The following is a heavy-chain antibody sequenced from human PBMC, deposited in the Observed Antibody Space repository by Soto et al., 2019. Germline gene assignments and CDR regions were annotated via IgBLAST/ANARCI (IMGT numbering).Heavy chain of an antibody. Sequence: SETLSVTCSVSGGSISDYDWSWIRQQPGRGLEWIGHIFYSGSTNYNPALKSRVTISVDTSKSQFSLKLSSVTAADTAVYYCAKDSGYNYGYFRWFDPWGQGTLVTVSS. CDR3: AKDSGYNYGYFRWFDP. V-gene: IGHV4-59*01. D-gene: IGHD5-18*01. CDR1: GGSISDYD. CDR2: IFYSGST. J-gene: IGHJ5*02.